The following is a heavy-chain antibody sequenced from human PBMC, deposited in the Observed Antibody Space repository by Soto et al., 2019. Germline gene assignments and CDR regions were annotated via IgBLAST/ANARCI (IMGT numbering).Heavy chain of an antibody. CDR2: ISAHNGNT. J-gene: IGHJ4*02. D-gene: IGHD1-1*01. V-gene: IGHV1-18*01. CDR3: ARVRYGDY. Sequence: QVHLVQSGAEVKKPGASVKVSCKASGYTFTSYGITWVRQAPGQGLEWMGWISAHNGNTDYAQKLQGRVIVTRDTSTSTAYMELRSLRSADTAVYYCARVRYGDYWGQGALVTVSS. CDR1: GYTFTSYG.